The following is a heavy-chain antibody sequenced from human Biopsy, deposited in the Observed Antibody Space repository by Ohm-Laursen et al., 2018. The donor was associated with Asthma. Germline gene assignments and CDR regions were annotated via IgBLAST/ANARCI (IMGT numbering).Heavy chain of an antibody. Sequence: SVKVSCKSSGDSFSNYAISWVRQAPGQGLEWMGGLIPVLGTPDHAQMFEGRVTITADESTSTAYMELSSLSSEDTAVYYCARGYSGSDRIVYYYSGLEVWGQGTTITVSS. J-gene: IGHJ6*02. D-gene: IGHD5-12*01. V-gene: IGHV1-69*13. CDR3: ARGYSGSDRIVYYYSGLEV. CDR1: GDSFSNYA. CDR2: LIPVLGTP.